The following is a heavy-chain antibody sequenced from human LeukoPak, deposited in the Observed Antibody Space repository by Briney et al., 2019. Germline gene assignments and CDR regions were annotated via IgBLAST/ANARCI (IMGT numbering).Heavy chain of an antibody. CDR2: IYSGGST. V-gene: IGHV3-66*01. Sequence: GGSLRLSRAASGFTVSSNYMSWVRQAPGKGLEWVSVIYSGGSTYYADSVKGRFTISRDNSKNTLYLQMNSLRAEDTAVYYCARIKYGSGTYYFDYWGQGTLVTVSS. J-gene: IGHJ4*02. D-gene: IGHD3-10*01. CDR3: ARIKYGSGTYYFDY. CDR1: GFTVSSNY.